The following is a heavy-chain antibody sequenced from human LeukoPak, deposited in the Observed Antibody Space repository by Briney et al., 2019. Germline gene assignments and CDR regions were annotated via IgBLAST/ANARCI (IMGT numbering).Heavy chain of an antibody. V-gene: IGHV3-33*06. D-gene: IGHD5-18*01. CDR1: GFTFSSYG. J-gene: IGHJ4*02. CDR2: IWYDGSNK. CDR3: AKASGYSYGTPADY. Sequence: GGSLRLSCAASGFTFSSYGMHWVRQAPGKGLEWVAVIWYDGSNKYYADSVKGRFTISRDNSKNTLYLQMNSLRAEDTAVYYCAKASGYSYGTPADYWGQGTLVTVSS.